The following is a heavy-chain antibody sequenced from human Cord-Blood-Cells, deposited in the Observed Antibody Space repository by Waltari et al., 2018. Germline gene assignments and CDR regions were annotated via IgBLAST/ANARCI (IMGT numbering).Heavy chain of an antibody. D-gene: IGHD3-9*01. V-gene: IGHV1-2*02. J-gene: IGHJ3*02. Sequence: QVQLVQSGAEVKKPGASVKVSCKASGYTFTGYYMHWVRQATGQGLEWMGWINPNSGGTNYAQKFQGRVTMTRDTSISTAYMELSRLRSDDTAVYYCARDILTGYYISRNAFDIWGQGTMVTVSS. CDR2: INPNSGGT. CDR1: GYTFTGYY. CDR3: ARDILTGYYISRNAFDI.